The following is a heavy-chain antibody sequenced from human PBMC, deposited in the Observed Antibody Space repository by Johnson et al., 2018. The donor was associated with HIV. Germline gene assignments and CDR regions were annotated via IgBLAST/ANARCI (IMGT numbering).Heavy chain of an antibody. CDR2: ISYDGRNK. Sequence: QVQLVESGGGGVQPGRSLRLSCAASGFTFSSYGMHWVRQAPGKGLEWVAVISYDGRNKHNADSVKGRFTISRDDSKNTLYLQMNSLGAEDTGVYYCARGGKQWLGVAACGIWGKGTMVTVSS. CDR1: GFTFSSYG. D-gene: IGHD6-19*01. V-gene: IGHV3-30*04. CDR3: ARGGKQWLGVAACGI. J-gene: IGHJ3*02.